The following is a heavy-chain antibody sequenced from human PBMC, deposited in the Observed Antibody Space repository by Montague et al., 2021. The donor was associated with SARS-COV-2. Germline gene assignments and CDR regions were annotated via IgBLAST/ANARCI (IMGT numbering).Heavy chain of an antibody. Sequence: CAISGDSVSRNSAAWSWIRQSPSRGLEWLGGTYYRSKWYNDYAVSVKSRITINPDTSKNQISLQLNPVTPEDTAVYYCARTSASSDYWGQGTLVTVSS. J-gene: IGHJ4*02. CDR2: TYYRSKWYN. D-gene: IGHD1-26*01. CDR1: GDSVSRNSAA. V-gene: IGHV6-1*01. CDR3: ARTSASSDY.